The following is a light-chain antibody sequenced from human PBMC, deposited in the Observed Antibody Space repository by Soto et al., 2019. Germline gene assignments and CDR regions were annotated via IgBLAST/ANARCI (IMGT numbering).Light chain of an antibody. Sequence: QSALTQPASVSGSPGQSITISCTGTSSDVGGYNYVSWYQQHPGKAPKLMIYEVSNRPSGVSNRFSGSKSGNTASLTISGLQAEDEADYYCSSYTRSSTLVFGGGTQVTVL. J-gene: IGLJ3*02. CDR2: EVS. V-gene: IGLV2-14*01. CDR1: SSDVGGYNY. CDR3: SSYTRSSTLV.